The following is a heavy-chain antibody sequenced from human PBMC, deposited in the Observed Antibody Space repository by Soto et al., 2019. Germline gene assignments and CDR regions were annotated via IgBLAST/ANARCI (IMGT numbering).Heavy chain of an antibody. D-gene: IGHD3-9*01. J-gene: IGHJ5*02. Sequence: HITLKESGPKMVTPAQTLTLTFTFSGFSLNTSGVGVGWIRHPPVKALELLALIYWDDDKRYSQSLKSRLTITKDTATNQVVLTMTNMDTVDTATYYGAHRVVWQPFDWSLGWFVPWGQGSLVNVSS. CDR1: GFSLNTSGVG. V-gene: IGHV2-5*02. CDR3: AHRVVWQPFDWSLGWFVP. CDR2: IYWDDDK.